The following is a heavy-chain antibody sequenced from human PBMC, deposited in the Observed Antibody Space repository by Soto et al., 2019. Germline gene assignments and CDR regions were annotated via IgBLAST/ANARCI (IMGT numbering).Heavy chain of an antibody. V-gene: IGHV4-59*01. J-gene: IGHJ4*02. CDR1: GGSIRDYF. Sequence: SETLSLTCTVCGGSIRDYFCTWIRQPPWKGLEWIGYIYYSGLTSYNPSLKSRVSISVDTSKNHFSLQLRSVTAADTAVYYCARVGGDDFRDYGGFDYWGQGTLVAVSS. D-gene: IGHD4-17*01. CDR3: ARVGGDDFRDYGGFDY. CDR2: IYYSGLT.